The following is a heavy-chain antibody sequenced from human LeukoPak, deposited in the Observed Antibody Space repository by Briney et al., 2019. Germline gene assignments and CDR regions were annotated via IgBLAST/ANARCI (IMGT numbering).Heavy chain of an antibody. J-gene: IGHJ3*02. CDR3: ARAEAGGAFDI. CDR1: GFTFSNYW. V-gene: IGHV3-7*01. D-gene: IGHD1-26*01. Sequence: PGGSLRLSCAASGFTFSNYWMSWVRQAPGKGLEWVAHIKEDGSKKYYVDSVKGRFTISRDNAKSSLYLQMNSLRAEDTAVYYCARAEAGGAFDIWGQGTMVTVSS. CDR2: IKEDGSKK.